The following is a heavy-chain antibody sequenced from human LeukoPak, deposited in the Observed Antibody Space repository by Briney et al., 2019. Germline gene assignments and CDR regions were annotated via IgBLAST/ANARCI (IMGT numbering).Heavy chain of an antibody. CDR2: INPSTGTT. CDR1: GYTFTTYY. Sequence: ASVKVSCKASGYTFTTYYMHWVRQAPGQGLEWMGIINPSTGTTTYAQKFQGRVTMTRDTSTSTVYVELSSLRSEDTAVYYCARDPGLTSNYYYIDVWGKGTTVTVSS. D-gene: IGHD1-14*01. V-gene: IGHV1-46*01. CDR3: ARDPGLTSNYYYIDV. J-gene: IGHJ6*03.